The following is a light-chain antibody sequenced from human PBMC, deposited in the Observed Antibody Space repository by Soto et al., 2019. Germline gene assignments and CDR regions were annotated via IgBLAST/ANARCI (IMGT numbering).Light chain of an antibody. CDR3: LQDYNYPLT. CDR1: QSIRNE. J-gene: IGKJ4*01. Sequence: AIQMPKSPSSLSASVGDRVTITCRASQSIRNELGWYQQKPGKAPKLLIYAASSLESGVPSRFSGSGSGTDFTLTISSLQPEDFATYYCLQDYNYPLTFGGGTKVDI. V-gene: IGKV1-6*01. CDR2: AAS.